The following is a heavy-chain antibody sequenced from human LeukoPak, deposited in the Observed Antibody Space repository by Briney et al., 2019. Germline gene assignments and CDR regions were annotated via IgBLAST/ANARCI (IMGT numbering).Heavy chain of an antibody. CDR2: INSDGRNI. D-gene: IGHD1-1*01. V-gene: IGHV3-74*03. CDR1: GFSFSDYW. Sequence: GGSLRLSCAASGFSFSDYWMHWVRQAPGKGLVWVSRINSDGRNIAYADPVKGRFTISRDNAKNTLYLEMNSLTIEDTAVYYCARAISWNGAQGHMDVWGKGTTVTVS. CDR3: ARAISWNGAQGHMDV. J-gene: IGHJ6*03.